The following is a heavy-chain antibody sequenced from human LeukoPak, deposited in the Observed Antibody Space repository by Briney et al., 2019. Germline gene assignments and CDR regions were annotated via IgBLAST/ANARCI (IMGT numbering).Heavy chain of an antibody. CDR2: ISTSGRT. D-gene: IGHD3-22*01. Sequence: GGSLRLSCADSGFTFSSYAMSWVRQARGKGLEWVSLISTSGRTHYADSVQGRFTISRDNSKNTLSLHMNSLRAEDTAVYYCARDLDSSGYYHVVDSWGQGALVTVSS. CDR1: GFTFSSYA. J-gene: IGHJ4*02. V-gene: IGHV3-23*01. CDR3: ARDLDSSGYYHVVDS.